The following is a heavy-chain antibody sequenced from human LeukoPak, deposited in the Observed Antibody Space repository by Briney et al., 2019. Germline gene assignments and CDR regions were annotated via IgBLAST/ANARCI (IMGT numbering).Heavy chain of an antibody. Sequence: ASVMVSSKASGYTFSIYGITWVRQAPGQGLEWMGFISADNGNTSYAQKFQGRVTMTTDTSTSTAYMELRSLRADDTAVYYCARCGATVTMFFDYWGQGTLVTVSS. CDR3: ARCGATVTMFFDY. D-gene: IGHD4-17*01. CDR2: ISADNGNT. J-gene: IGHJ4*02. V-gene: IGHV1-18*01. CDR1: GYTFSIYG.